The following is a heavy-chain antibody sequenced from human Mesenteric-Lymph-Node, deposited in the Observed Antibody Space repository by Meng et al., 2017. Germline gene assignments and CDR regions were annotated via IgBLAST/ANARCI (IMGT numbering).Heavy chain of an antibody. J-gene: IGHJ4*02. CDR1: GFTFSSDW. Sequence: GESLKISCEASGFTFSSDWMSWVRQTPGKGLEWVGQIKEDGSEKYYIDSVKGRFTISRDNAKNSLYLQMNSLRVEDTAVYYCARSREARCSGGTCYTGDYWGQGTLVTVSS. D-gene: IGHD2-15*01. CDR3: ARSREARCSGGTCYTGDY. CDR2: IKEDGSEK. V-gene: IGHV3-7*01.